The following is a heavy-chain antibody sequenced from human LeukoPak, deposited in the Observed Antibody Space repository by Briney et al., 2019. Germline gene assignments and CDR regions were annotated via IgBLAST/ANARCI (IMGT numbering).Heavy chain of an antibody. Sequence: VASVKVSCKASGGTFSSYAISWVRQAPGQGLEWMGRIIPILGIANYAQKFQGRVTITADKSTSTAYMELSSLRSEDTAVYYCARESGNQVSYFDYWGQGTLVTVSS. CDR2: IIPILGIA. CDR1: GGTFSSYA. V-gene: IGHV1-69*04. J-gene: IGHJ4*02. D-gene: IGHD4-23*01. CDR3: ARESGNQVSYFDY.